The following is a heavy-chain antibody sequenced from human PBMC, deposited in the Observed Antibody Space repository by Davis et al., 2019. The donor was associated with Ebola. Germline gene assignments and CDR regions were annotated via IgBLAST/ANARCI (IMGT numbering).Heavy chain of an antibody. D-gene: IGHD3-3*01. CDR2: IYYTGIS. Sequence: SETLSLTCIVSGVSISRYFWSWIRQPPGRGLEWIGNIYYTGISNYNPSLKSRVTISVDTSKNQFSLKLSSVTAADTAVYYCARVDYDFWSGYYTGNWFDPWGQGTLVTVSS. J-gene: IGHJ5*02. CDR1: GVSISRYF. V-gene: IGHV4-59*01. CDR3: ARVDYDFWSGYYTGNWFDP.